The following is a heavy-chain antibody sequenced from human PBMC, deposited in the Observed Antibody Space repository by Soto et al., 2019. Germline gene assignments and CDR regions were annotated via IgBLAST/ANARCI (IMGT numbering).Heavy chain of an antibody. D-gene: IGHD6-13*01. V-gene: IGHV3-49*04. CDR3: ASGAGRGASCSWNYYYGMDV. CDR2: IRSKAYGGTT. J-gene: IGHJ6*02. Sequence: GGSLRLSCTASGFTFGDYAMSWVRQAPGKGLEWVGFIRSKAYGGTTEYAASVKGRFTISRDDSKSIAYLQMNSLKTEDTAVYYCASGAGRGASCSWNYYYGMDVWGQGTTVTVSS. CDR1: GFTFGDYA.